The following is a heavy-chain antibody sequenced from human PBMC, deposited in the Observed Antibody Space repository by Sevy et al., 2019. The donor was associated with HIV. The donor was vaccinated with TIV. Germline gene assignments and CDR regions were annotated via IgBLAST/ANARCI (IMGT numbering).Heavy chain of an antibody. CDR2: VSWNSGAI. J-gene: IGHJ6*02. D-gene: IGHD2-2*02. CDR3: AKDINRGCDSINCYTYYYYYYGLDA. Sequence: GGSPRLSCATSGFAFGDYAMHWVREAPGKGLEWVAGVSWNSGAIDYAASVKGRFTISRDHAKSSLYLQMNSLRAEDTALYYCAKDINRGCDSINCYTYYYYYYGLDAWGQGTTVTVSS. V-gene: IGHV3-9*01. CDR1: GFAFGDYA.